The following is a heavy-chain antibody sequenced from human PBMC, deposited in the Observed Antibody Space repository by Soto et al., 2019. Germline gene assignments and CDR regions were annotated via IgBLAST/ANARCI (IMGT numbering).Heavy chain of an antibody. CDR3: ARDTGARTWGFDY. V-gene: IGHV4-4*02. CDR1: GGSISNSNW. D-gene: IGHD6-6*01. J-gene: IGHJ4*02. Sequence: SETLSLTCAVSGGSISNSNWLSWVRQPPGKGLEWIGEIYHSGGTNYNPSLKSRVTMSVDKSKNQFSLNLSSVTAADTAVYYCARDTGARTWGFDYWGQGTLVTVSS. CDR2: IYHSGGT.